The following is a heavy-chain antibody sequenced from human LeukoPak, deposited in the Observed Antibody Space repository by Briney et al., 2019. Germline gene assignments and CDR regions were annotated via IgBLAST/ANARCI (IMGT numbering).Heavy chain of an antibody. J-gene: IGHJ5*02. Sequence: GGSLRLSCAASGFTFSSYAMSWVRQAPGKGLEWVSAISGSGGSTYYADSVKGRFTISRDNSKNTLYLQMNSLRAEDTPVYYCAKSLYGSGTNWFDPWGQGTLVTVSS. CDR2: ISGSGGST. CDR1: GFTFSSYA. CDR3: AKSLYGSGTNWFDP. D-gene: IGHD3-10*01. V-gene: IGHV3-23*01.